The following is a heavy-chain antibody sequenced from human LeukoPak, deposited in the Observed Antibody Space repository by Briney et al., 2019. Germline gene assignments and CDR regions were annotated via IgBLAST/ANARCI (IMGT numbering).Heavy chain of an antibody. Sequence: PSETLSLTCTVSGGSISSSSYYWGWIRQPPGKGLEWIGSIYYSGSAYYNPSLKSRVTISVDTSKNQFSLKLSSVTAADTTVCYCVALYSSGWYYFDYWGQGTLVTVSS. D-gene: IGHD6-19*01. CDR2: IYYSGSA. V-gene: IGHV4-39*01. CDR3: VALYSSGWYYFDY. J-gene: IGHJ4*02. CDR1: GGSISSSSYY.